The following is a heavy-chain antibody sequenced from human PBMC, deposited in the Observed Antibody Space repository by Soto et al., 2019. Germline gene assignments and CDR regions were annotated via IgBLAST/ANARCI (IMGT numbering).Heavy chain of an antibody. D-gene: IGHD2-8*01. CDR3: VRGTNGWRGMDY. J-gene: IGHJ4*02. V-gene: IGHV3-74*01. CDR1: VFTFSSYP. Sequence: GGSLRLSCSTSVFTFSSYPIHWVRQAPGKGPVWVSRITEDGSGTTYADSVKGRFTVTRDNAKNTMYLQMSGLGAEDTAVYHCVRGTNGWRGMDYWGQGTLVTV. CDR2: ITEDGSGT.